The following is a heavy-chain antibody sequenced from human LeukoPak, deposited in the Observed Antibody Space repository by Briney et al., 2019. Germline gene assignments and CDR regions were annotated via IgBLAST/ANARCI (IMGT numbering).Heavy chain of an antibody. V-gene: IGHV3-21*04. Sequence: GGSLRLSCAASGFTFSSYSMNWVRQAPGKGLEWVSSISSSSSNIYYADSVKGRFTISRDNAKNSLYLQMNSLRAEDTAVYYCAKGVVPAALPYYFDYWGQGTLVTVSS. D-gene: IGHD2-2*01. CDR3: AKGVVPAALPYYFDY. J-gene: IGHJ4*02. CDR1: GFTFSSYS. CDR2: ISSSSSNI.